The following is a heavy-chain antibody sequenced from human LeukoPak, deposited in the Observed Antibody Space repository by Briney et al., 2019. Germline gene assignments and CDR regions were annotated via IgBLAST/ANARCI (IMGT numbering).Heavy chain of an antibody. CDR3: ARSHSSSWYYFDY. V-gene: IGHV4-59*01. J-gene: IGHJ4*02. CDR1: GGSISSYY. D-gene: IGHD6-13*01. Sequence: SETLSLTCTVSGGSISSYYWSWIRQPPGKGLEWIGYIYYSGSTSYNPSLKSRVTISVDTSKNQLSLKLSSVTAADTAVFYCARSHSSSWYYFDYWGQGTLVTVSS. CDR2: IYYSGST.